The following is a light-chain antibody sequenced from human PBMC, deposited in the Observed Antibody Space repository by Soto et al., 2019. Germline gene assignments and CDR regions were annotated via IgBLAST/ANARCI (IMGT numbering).Light chain of an antibody. CDR2: KAS. Sequence: DIQMTQSPSTLSASVGDRVTITCRASQSISSWSAWYQQKPGKAPKLLIYKASSLESGVPSRFSGSGSGTEFTLTITSLQPDDFATYYCQQYNNYWTFGQGTKV. CDR1: QSISSW. V-gene: IGKV1-5*03. CDR3: QQYNNYWT. J-gene: IGKJ1*01.